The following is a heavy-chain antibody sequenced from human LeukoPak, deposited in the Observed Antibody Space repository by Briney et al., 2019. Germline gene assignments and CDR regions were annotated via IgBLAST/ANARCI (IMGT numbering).Heavy chain of an antibody. CDR3: AKEGWSYCFDY. Sequence: SETLSLTCTVSGGSISSGDYYWSWIRQPPGKGLEWIGYIYYSGSTYYNPSLKSRVTISVDTSKNQFSLKLSSVTAADTAVYYCAKEGWSYCFDYWGQGTLVTVSS. CDR2: IYYSGST. J-gene: IGHJ4*02. CDR1: GGSISSGDYY. D-gene: IGHD2-15*01. V-gene: IGHV4-30-4*02.